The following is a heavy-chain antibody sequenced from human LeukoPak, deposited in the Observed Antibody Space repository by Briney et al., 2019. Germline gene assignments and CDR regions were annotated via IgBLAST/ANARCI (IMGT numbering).Heavy chain of an antibody. Sequence: GGSLRLSCAASGFAFGSYSMSWVRQAPGKGLEWVSYISTSSTTIFYAASVKGRFTISRDNAKNSLYLQMNSLGAEDTAVYYCARVKDWYYYMDVWGKGTTVTVSS. V-gene: IGHV3-48*01. J-gene: IGHJ6*03. CDR3: ARVKDWYYYMDV. CDR2: ISTSSTTI. CDR1: GFAFGSYS. D-gene: IGHD3-9*01.